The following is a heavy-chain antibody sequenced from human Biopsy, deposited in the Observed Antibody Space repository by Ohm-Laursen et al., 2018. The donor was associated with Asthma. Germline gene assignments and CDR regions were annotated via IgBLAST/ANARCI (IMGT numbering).Heavy chain of an antibody. CDR2: IPQGGAT. CDR1: RGPFRGYV. D-gene: IGHD2-8*01. Sequence: ETLSLTCALNRGPFRGYVWAWIRQPPGKGLEWIGEIPQGGATTVNPSLKSRVPISMDPSKSQVYLILRSLTAADTAVYYCASGPQWSGLDIWGQGTTVTVSS. J-gene: IGHJ6*02. V-gene: IGHV4-34*01. CDR3: ASGPQWSGLDI.